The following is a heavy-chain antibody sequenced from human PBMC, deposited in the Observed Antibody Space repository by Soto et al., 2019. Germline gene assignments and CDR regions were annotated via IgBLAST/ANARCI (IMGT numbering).Heavy chain of an antibody. Sequence: QITLNESGPTQVKPRQTLTLTCTFSGISLTTSGVGVGWIRQSPGKAPEWLALIYWDDDKPYSPSLKSRLTSTKDTSKNQVVLTMDGLDTADTATYYCAHRVLRTVFGLVTTTAIYFDFWGQGTPVAVSS. CDR1: GISLTTSGVG. CDR2: IYWDDDK. V-gene: IGHV2-5*02. J-gene: IGHJ4*02. CDR3: AHRVLRTVFGLVTTTAIYFDF. D-gene: IGHD3-3*01.